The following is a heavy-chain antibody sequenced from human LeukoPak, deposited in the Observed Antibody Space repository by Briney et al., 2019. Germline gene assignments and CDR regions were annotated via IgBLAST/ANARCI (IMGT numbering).Heavy chain of an antibody. J-gene: IGHJ4*02. CDR3: ARERYNRELLPSLIDY. D-gene: IGHD1-26*01. CDR1: GGSISSSSYY. CDR2: IYYSGST. V-gene: IGHV4-39*07. Sequence: SETLSLTCTVSGGSISSSSYYWGWIRQPPGKGLEWIGSIYYSGSTYYNPSLKSRVTISVDTSKNQFSLKLSSVTAADTAVYYCARERYNRELLPSLIDYWGQGTLVTVSS.